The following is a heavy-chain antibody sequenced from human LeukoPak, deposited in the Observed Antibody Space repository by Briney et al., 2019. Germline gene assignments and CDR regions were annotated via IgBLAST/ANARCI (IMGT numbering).Heavy chain of an antibody. CDR2: IYYTGST. V-gene: IGHV4-39*01. Sequence: PSGTLSLTCTVSGGSISSTSYYWDWIRQPPGKGLDWIGSIYYTGSTDYNPSLKSRVTISVDTSKNQFSLKLSSVTAADTAVYYCARSARDDSSGYYFFSPPYYFDYWGQGTLVTVSS. CDR1: GGSISSTSYY. D-gene: IGHD3-22*01. J-gene: IGHJ4*02. CDR3: ARSARDDSSGYYFFSPPYYFDY.